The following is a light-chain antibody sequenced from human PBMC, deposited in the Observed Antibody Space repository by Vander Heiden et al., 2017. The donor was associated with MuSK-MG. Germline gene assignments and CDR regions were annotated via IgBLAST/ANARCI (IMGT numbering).Light chain of an antibody. CDR2: QDS. CDR1: KLGDKY. J-gene: IGLJ2*01. V-gene: IGLV3-1*01. Sequence: SYELTQPPSVSVSPGQTASITCSGDKLGDKYACWYQQKPGQSPVLVIYQDSKRPSGIPERFSGSNSGNTAPLTISGTQAMDEAYYYCQAWDSSTVVFGGGTKLTVL. CDR3: QAWDSSTVV.